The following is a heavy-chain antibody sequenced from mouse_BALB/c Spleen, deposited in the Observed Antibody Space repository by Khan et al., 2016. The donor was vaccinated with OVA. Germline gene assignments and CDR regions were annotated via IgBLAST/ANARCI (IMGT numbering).Heavy chain of an antibody. Sequence: EVQLQQSGPELVKPGGSMKISCKASGDSFTGYTMNWMKQSHGKNLEWIGLINPYNGGTSYNQKFKGKATLTGDKSSSTAYMELLSLTSEDSAVYYCARSASYGNYVEAWFAYWGQGTLVTVSA. CDR1: GDSFTGYT. J-gene: IGHJ3*01. CDR3: ARSASYGNYVEAWFAY. V-gene: IGHV1-18*01. CDR2: INPYNGGT. D-gene: IGHD2-1*01.